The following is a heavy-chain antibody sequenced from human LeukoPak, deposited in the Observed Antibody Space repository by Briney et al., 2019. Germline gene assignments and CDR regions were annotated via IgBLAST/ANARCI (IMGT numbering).Heavy chain of an antibody. CDR2: ISAYNGNT. Sequence: ASVKVSCKASGYTFTGYYMHWVRQAPGQGLEWMGWISAYNGNTNYAQKLQGRVTMTTDTSTSTAYMELRSLRSDDTAVYYCARDGDFWSGGYWGQGTLVTVSS. CDR1: GYTFTGYY. CDR3: ARDGDFWSGGY. D-gene: IGHD3-3*01. J-gene: IGHJ4*02. V-gene: IGHV1-18*04.